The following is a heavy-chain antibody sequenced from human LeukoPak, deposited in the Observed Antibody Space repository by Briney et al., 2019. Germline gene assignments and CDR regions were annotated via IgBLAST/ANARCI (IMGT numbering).Heavy chain of an antibody. CDR3: ASQTSAKGFDG. V-gene: IGHV3-7*05. Sequence: PGGSLRLSCAASGFTFSSYWMSWVRQAPGKGLEWVANIKNDGSEKNYMDSVKGRFTNSRDNAKNSLYLQMNSLRAEDTAVYYCASQTSAKGFDGWGQGTLVTVSS. CDR2: IKNDGSEK. D-gene: IGHD2-2*01. CDR1: GFTFSSYW. J-gene: IGHJ4*02.